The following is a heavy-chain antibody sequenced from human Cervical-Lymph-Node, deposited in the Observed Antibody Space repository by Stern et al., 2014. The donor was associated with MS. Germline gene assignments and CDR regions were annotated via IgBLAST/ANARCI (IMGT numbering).Heavy chain of an antibody. CDR3: ARQLSSNWYLIGTNDAFDM. J-gene: IGHJ3*02. D-gene: IGHD6-13*01. CDR1: GYSFSTYW. V-gene: IGHV5-51*01. CDR2: IYPGDSDT. Sequence: EVQLVESGAELKKPGEPLKIYCKGSGYSFSTYWIAWLRQMPGKGLEWLGIIYPGDSDTRYSPSFQGQVTLSADKSINTAYLQWSSLKASDTAMYYCARQLSSNWYLIGTNDAFDMWGQGTMVTVSS.